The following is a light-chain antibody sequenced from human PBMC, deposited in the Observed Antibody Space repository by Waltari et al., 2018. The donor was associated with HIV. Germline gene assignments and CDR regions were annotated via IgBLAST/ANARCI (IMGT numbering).Light chain of an antibody. J-gene: IGLJ2*01. CDR3: CAYAGSTTYVI. CDR2: EVS. V-gene: IGLV2-23*02. Sequence: SALTQPASVSGSPGQSITIPCTGTRSDVGGYNLVSWYQQHPGKAPKLMIYEVSKRPSGVSNRFSGSKSGNTASLTISGLQAEDEADYYCCAYAGSTTYVIFGGGTKLTVL. CDR1: RSDVGGYNL.